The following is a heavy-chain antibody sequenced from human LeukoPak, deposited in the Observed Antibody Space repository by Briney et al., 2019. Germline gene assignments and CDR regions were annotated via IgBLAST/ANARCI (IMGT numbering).Heavy chain of an antibody. J-gene: IGHJ4*02. Sequence: SETLSHTCAVYGGSFSGYYWSWIRQPPGKGLEWIGEINHSGSTNYNPSLKSRVTISVDTSKNQFSLKLSSVTAADTAVYYCARGGENYDYVWGSYRYSPYFDYWGQGTLVTVSS. D-gene: IGHD3-16*02. CDR2: INHSGST. V-gene: IGHV4-34*01. CDR1: GGSFSGYY. CDR3: ARGGENYDYVWGSYRYSPYFDY.